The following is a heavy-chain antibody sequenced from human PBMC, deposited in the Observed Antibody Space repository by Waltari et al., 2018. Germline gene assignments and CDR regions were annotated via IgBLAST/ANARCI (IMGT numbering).Heavy chain of an antibody. Sequence: QVKLDQWGAGLLKPSETLSLTCAVYGGSFSGYYWRWLRQSPGRGLEWIGEINHSGATNYNPSLKSRVTTSVDTSTNQFSLKLNFVSAADTAMYFCARRSPVSLIVVDEGAFDVWGHGTMVNVSS. J-gene: IGHJ3*01. D-gene: IGHD3-22*01. CDR3: ARRSPVSLIVVDEGAFDV. CDR2: INHSGAT. CDR1: GGSFSGYY. V-gene: IGHV4-34*01.